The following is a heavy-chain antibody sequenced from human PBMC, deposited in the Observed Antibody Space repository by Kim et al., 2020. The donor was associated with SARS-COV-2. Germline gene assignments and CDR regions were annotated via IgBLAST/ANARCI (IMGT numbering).Heavy chain of an antibody. D-gene: IGHD3-22*01. CDR3: AAYYDGGGYRAFDI. V-gene: IGHV3-23*01. Sequence: ASSVKGRFTISRDNSKITLYLQMNSLRAEDTAVYYCAAYYDGGGYRAFDIWGQGTMVTVSS. J-gene: IGHJ3*02.